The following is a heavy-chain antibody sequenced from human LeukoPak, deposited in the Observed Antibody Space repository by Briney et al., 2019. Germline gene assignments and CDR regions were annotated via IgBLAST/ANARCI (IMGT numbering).Heavy chain of an antibody. CDR1: GFTFSRYG. CDR2: ISYDGSNK. CDR3: ARGAKGGWFDP. V-gene: IGHV3-30*03. J-gene: IGHJ5*02. Sequence: PGRSLRLSCAASGFTFSRYGMHWVRQAPGKGLEWVAVISYDGSNKYYADSVKGRFTISRDNAKNSLYLQMNSLRAEDTAVYYCARGAKGGWFDPWGQGTLVTVSS. D-gene: IGHD3-16*01.